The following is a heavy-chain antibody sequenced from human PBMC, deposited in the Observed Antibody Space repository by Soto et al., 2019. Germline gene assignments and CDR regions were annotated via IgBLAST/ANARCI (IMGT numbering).Heavy chain of an antibody. D-gene: IGHD5-18*01. CDR1: GFTVSSNY. CDR3: ATSRGYSYFDY. J-gene: IGHJ4*02. V-gene: IGHV3-53*02. CDR2: IYSGGST. Sequence: EVQLVETGGGLIQPGGPLRLSCAASGFTVSSNYMSWVRQAPGKGLEWVSVIYSGGSTYYADSVKGRFTISRDNSKNTLYLQMNSLRAEDTAVYYCATSRGYSYFDYWGQGTLVTVSS.